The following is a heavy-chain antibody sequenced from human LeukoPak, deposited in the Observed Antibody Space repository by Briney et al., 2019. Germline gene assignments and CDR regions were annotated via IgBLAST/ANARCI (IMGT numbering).Heavy chain of an antibody. J-gene: IGHJ6*03. CDR2: IYYSGST. V-gene: IGHV4-59*12. D-gene: IGHD4-23*01. Sequence: SETLSLTCTVSGGSISSYYWSWIRQPPGKGLEWIGYIYYSGSTNYNPSLKSRVTMSVDTSKNQFSLKLSSVTAADTAVYYCARDTYGGNAVNMDVWGKGTTVTVSS. CDR1: GGSISSYY. CDR3: ARDTYGGNAVNMDV.